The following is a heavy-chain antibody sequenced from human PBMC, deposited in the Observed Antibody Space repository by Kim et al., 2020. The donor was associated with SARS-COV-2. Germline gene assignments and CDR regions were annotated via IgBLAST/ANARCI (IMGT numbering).Heavy chain of an antibody. J-gene: IGHJ6*02. Sequence: GGSLRLSCAASGFTFSSYGMHWVRQAPGKGLEWVAVIWYDGSNKYYADSVKGRFTISRDNSKNTLYLQMNSLRAEDTAVYYCARDTAWGDVVVPAAIQNYYGMDVWGQGTTVTVSS. CDR2: IWYDGSNK. CDR3: ARDTAWGDVVVPAAIQNYYGMDV. D-gene: IGHD2-2*01. V-gene: IGHV3-33*01. CDR1: GFTFSSYG.